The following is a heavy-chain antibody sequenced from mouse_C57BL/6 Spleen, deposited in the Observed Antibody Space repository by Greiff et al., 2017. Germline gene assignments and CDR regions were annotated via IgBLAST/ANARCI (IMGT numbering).Heavy chain of an antibody. CDR2: IDPSDSYT. D-gene: IGHD1-1*01. V-gene: IGHV1-50*01. CDR3: AREVYYYGSSPWYFDY. Sequence: QVQLQQPGAELVKPGASVKLSCKASGYTFTSYWMQWVKQRPGQGLEWIGEIDPSDSYTNYNQKFKGKATLTVDTSSSTAYMQLSSLTYEDSAVYYCAREVYYYGSSPWYFDYWGQGTTLTVSS. CDR1: GYTFTSYW. J-gene: IGHJ2*01.